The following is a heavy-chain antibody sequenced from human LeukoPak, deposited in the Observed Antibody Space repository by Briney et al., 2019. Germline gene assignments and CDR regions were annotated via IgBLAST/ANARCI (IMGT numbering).Heavy chain of an antibody. V-gene: IGHV1-2*02. J-gene: IGHJ5*02. CDR2: INPNSGST. Sequence: ASVKVSCKASGYTFTGYYMHRVRQAPGQGLEWMGWINPNSGSTNYAQKFQGRVTMTRDTSISTAYMELSRLRSDDTAVYYCAREMSSSWYVWIDPWGQGTLVTVSS. CDR1: GYTFTGYY. D-gene: IGHD6-13*01. CDR3: AREMSSSWYVWIDP.